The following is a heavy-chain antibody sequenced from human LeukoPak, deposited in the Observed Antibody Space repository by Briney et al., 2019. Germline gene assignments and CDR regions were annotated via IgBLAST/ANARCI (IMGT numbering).Heavy chain of an antibody. CDR1: GFTFSSYS. CDR3: ARMDTGIAAAASFDY. J-gene: IGHJ4*02. V-gene: IGHV3-21*01. Sequence: GGSLRLSCAASGFTFSSYSMNWVRQAPGKGLEWVSSISGSSSYIYYADSVKGRFTISRDNAKNSLYRQMNSLRAEDTAVYYCARMDTGIAAAASFDYWGQGTLVTVSS. CDR2: ISGSSSYI. D-gene: IGHD6-13*01.